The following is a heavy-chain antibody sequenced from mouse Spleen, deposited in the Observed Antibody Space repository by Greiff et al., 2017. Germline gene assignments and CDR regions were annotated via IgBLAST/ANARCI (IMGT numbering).Heavy chain of an antibody. CDR3: AREDYDYDEDYAMDY. CDR2: ISYDGSN. D-gene: IGHD2-4*01. Sequence: EVQLQESGPGLVKPSQSLSLTCSVTGYSITSGYYWYWIRQFPGNQLEWMGFISYDGSNNYNPSFKNRITITRDTSKNQFFLKLNSVTTEDTATYYCAREDYDYDEDYAMDYWGQGTSVTVSS. V-gene: IGHV3-6*02. J-gene: IGHJ4*01. CDR1: GYSITSGYY.